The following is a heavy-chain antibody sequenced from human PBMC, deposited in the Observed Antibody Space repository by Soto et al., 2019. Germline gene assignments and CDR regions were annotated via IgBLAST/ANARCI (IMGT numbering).Heavy chain of an antibody. CDR3: ARGLYCGGGCYSHFDY. CDR2: IIPIFGTT. Sequence: VQLVQSGAEVKKPGSSVKVSCKASGGTFSNYPFIWVRQAPGQGLDWMGGIIPIFGTTDYGQRFQGRVTITADESPNTAYMELSSLIYDDTAVYYCARGLYCGGGCYSHFDYWGQGTLVTVSS. CDR1: GGTFSNYP. D-gene: IGHD2-21*02. V-gene: IGHV1-69*01. J-gene: IGHJ4*02.